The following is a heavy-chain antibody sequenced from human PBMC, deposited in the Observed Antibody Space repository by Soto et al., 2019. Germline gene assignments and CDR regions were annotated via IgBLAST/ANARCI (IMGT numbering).Heavy chain of an antibody. CDR1: GGSFSGYY. Sequence: QVQLQQWGAGLLKPSETLSLTCAVYGGSFSGYYWSWIRQPPGKGLEWIGEINHSGSTNYNPSLKRRVTISADTSKNQLSLKLSSVTAAETAVYYCAKAAPRYCSGGSCYSGRDYWDQGTLVTVSS. V-gene: IGHV4-34*01. D-gene: IGHD2-15*01. CDR3: AKAAPRYCSGGSCYSGRDY. J-gene: IGHJ4*02. CDR2: INHSGST.